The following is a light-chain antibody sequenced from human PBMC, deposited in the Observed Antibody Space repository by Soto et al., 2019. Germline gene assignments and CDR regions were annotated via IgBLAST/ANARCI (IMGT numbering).Light chain of an antibody. J-gene: IGKJ5*01. CDR1: QRILDY. Sequence: DIQMTQSPSSLSASVGDSVSITCRASQRILDYLNWYQQKPGKAPKLLIYAASNLQSGVPSRFSGSGSGSDFTLTISSLQPEDFASYYCQQSYLTPITFGHGTRLEIK. CDR3: QQSYLTPIT. V-gene: IGKV1-39*01. CDR2: AAS.